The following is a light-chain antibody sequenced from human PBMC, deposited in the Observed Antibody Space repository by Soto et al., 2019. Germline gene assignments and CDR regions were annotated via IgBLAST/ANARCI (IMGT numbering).Light chain of an antibody. Sequence: QSALTQPPSASGSPGQSVAISCTGTSSDVGGYNYVSWYQQHPGKAPKLMIYEVNKRPSGVPDRFSGSKSGNTASLTVSGLQAEDEADYACQSYDSSLGEWVFGGGTKLTVL. J-gene: IGLJ3*02. CDR1: SSDVGGYNY. CDR2: EVN. CDR3: QSYDSSLGEWV. V-gene: IGLV2-8*01.